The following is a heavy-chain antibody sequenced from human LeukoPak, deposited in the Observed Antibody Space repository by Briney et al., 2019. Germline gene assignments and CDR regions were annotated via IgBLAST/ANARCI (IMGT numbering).Heavy chain of an antibody. CDR1: GGSISSYY. J-gene: IGHJ4*02. CDR3: ATRSTGVAATFDC. CDR2: ISYSGNT. D-gene: IGHD2-15*01. Sequence: SETLSLTCSVSGGSISSYYWSWIRQPPGKGLESIGYISYSGNTNYNPSLKSRVTISVDTSKNQFSLKLSSVTAADTAVYYCATRSTGVAATFDCWGQGALVTVSS. V-gene: IGHV4-59*01.